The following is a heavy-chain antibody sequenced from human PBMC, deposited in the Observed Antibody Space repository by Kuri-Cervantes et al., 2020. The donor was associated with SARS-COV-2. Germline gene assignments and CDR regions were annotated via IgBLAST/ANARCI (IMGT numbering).Heavy chain of an antibody. V-gene: IGHV1-24*01. CDR3: ATSGQWPHLDP. CDR1: GYTLSELS. CDR2: FDPEDGET. D-gene: IGHD6-19*01. J-gene: IGHJ5*02. Sequence: ASVKVSCKVSGYTLSELSMHWVRQAPGKGLEWMGGFDPEDGETVYAQKFQGRVTMTEDTSTDTAYMELSSLRSEDTAVYYCATSGQWPHLDPWGQGTLVTVSS.